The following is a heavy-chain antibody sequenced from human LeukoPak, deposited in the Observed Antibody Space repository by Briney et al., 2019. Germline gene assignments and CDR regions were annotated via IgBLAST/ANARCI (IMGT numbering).Heavy chain of an antibody. CDR1: GFTFSSYG. D-gene: IGHD6-13*01. CDR2: ISSSSSTI. V-gene: IGHV3-48*01. J-gene: IGHJ4*02. Sequence: PGGSLRLSCAASGFTFSSYGMNWVRQAPGKGLEWVSYISSSSSTIYYADSVKGRFTISRDNAKNSLYLQMNSLRAEDTAVYYCAGTVSSSWGYFDYWGQGTLVTVSS. CDR3: AGTVSSSWGYFDY.